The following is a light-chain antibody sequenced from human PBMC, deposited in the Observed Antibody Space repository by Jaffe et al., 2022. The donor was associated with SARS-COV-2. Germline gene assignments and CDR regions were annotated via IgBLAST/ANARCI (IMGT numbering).Light chain of an antibody. CDR2: DAS. CDR1: QGISSR. CDR3: QQTNSFPLT. V-gene: IGKV1D-12*01. J-gene: IGKJ3*01. Sequence: DIQMTQSPSSVSASVGDRVTITCRASQGISSRLAWYQQKPGKVPKLLIYDASSLQSGVPSRFSGSGSGTDFILTISSLQPEDSATYYCQQTNSFPLTFGPGTKVDIK.